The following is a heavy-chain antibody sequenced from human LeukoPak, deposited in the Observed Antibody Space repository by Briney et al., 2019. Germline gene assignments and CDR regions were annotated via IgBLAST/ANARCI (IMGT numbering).Heavy chain of an antibody. Sequence: PSETLSLTCTVSGGSISSSSYYWGWIRQPPGKGLEWIGSIYYSGSTYYNPSLKSRVTISVDTSKNQFSLKLSSVTAADTAVYYCARIVVVPAASTYYYGMDVWGQGTTVTVSS. J-gene: IGHJ6*02. V-gene: IGHV4-39*01. CDR2: IYYSGST. D-gene: IGHD2-2*01. CDR3: ARIVVVPAASTYYYGMDV. CDR1: GGSISSSSYY.